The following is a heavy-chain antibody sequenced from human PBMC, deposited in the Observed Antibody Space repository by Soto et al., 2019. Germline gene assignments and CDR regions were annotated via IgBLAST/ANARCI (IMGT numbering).Heavy chain of an antibody. D-gene: IGHD6-6*01. J-gene: IGHJ6*02. CDR1: RFTFGDYA. CDR2: IRSKAYGGTT. Sequence: SLRVSCTASRFTFGDYAMSWFRQAAWPGLEWVVFIRSKAYGGTTEYAASVKGRFTISRDDSKSIAYLQMNSLKTEDTAVYYCTRESIAARWGKNYYYYYGMDVWGQGTTVTV. V-gene: IGHV3-49*03. CDR3: TRESIAARWGKNYYYYYGMDV.